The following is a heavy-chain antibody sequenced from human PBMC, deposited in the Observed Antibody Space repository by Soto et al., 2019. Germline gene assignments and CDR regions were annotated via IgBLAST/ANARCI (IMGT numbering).Heavy chain of an antibody. V-gene: IGHV3-48*01. CDR2: ISSRSSPI. J-gene: IGHJ3*02. CDR1: GFTFSSSS. D-gene: IGHD1-26*01. Sequence: EVQLVESGGGLVQPGGSLRLSCPASGFTFSSSSMNWVRQAPGKGLEWVSYISSRSSPIYYADSVKGRFTISRDNAKNSLYLQMDSLRAADTAVYYCARDPEGGHAFDIWGQGTMVTVSS. CDR3: ARDPEGGHAFDI.